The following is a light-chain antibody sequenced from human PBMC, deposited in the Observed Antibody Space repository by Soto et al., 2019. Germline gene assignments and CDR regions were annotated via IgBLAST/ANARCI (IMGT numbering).Light chain of an antibody. CDR2: EVS. CDR1: SSDVGGYNY. CDR3: NSYTTTSTYV. Sequence: QSALTQPSSVSGSPGQSITISCTGTSSDVGGYNYVSWYQHHPGKAPKLMIYEVSNRPSGVSNRFSGSKSGYTASLTISGLQAEDEADYYCNSYTTTSTYVFGTGTKGTVL. J-gene: IGLJ1*01. V-gene: IGLV2-14*01.